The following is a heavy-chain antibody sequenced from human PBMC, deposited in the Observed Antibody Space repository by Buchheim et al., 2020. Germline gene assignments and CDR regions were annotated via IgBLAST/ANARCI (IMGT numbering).Heavy chain of an antibody. J-gene: IGHJ4*02. V-gene: IGHV4-34*01. CDR2: IDHSGNT. D-gene: IGHD5-18*01. Sequence: QVQLQQWGTRLLKPSETLSLPCTVYGGSFNGYYWTWIRQSPGKGLEWIGEIDHSGNTRYNPSLKSRVTISIATSKKQFSLKLSSVTAADTALYYCARHPEYSYGIVDYWGQGTL. CDR1: GGSFNGYY. CDR3: ARHPEYSYGIVDY.